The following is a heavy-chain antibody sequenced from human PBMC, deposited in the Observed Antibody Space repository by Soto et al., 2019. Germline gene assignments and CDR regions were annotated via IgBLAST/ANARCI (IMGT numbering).Heavy chain of an antibody. J-gene: IGHJ6*03. V-gene: IGHV4-34*01. D-gene: IGHD6-13*01. CDR1: GGSFSGYY. Sequence: QVQLQQWGAGLLKPSETLFLTCAVYGGSFSGYYWSWIRQPPGKGLEWIGEINHSGSTNYNPSLKSRVTISVDTSTNQFSLKLSSVTAADTAVYYCARGRTSSWYYYYYYMDVWGKGTTVTVSS. CDR3: ARGRTSSWYYYYYYMDV. CDR2: INHSGST.